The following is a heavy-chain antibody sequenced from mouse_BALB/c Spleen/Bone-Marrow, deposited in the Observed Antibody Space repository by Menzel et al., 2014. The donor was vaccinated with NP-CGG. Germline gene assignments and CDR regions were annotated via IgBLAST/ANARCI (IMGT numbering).Heavy chain of an antibody. Sequence: QVKLQQSGAELVRPGASVKLSCKASGYTFTSYWINWVKQRPGQGLEWIGNIYPSDSYTNYNQKFKDKATLTVDKSSTTAYMQLSSPTSEDSAVYYCTRGGSSPYYFDYWGQGSTLTVSS. CDR3: TRGGSSPYYFDY. D-gene: IGHD1-1*01. J-gene: IGHJ2*01. CDR2: IYPSDSYT. V-gene: IGHV1-69*02. CDR1: GYTFTSYW.